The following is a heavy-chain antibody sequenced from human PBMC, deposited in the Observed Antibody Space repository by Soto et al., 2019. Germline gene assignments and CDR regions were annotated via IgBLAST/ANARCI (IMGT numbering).Heavy chain of an antibody. Sequence: GGSLRLSCAASGFTFSSYWRHWVRQAPGKGLVWVSRINSDGSSTYYADSVKGRFTISRDNSKNTLYLQMNSLRAEDTAVYYCAIPSGLTVTGPDYWGQGTLVTVSS. CDR1: GFTFSSYW. D-gene: IGHD6-19*01. CDR2: INSDGSST. V-gene: IGHV3-74*01. J-gene: IGHJ4*02. CDR3: AIPSGLTVTGPDY.